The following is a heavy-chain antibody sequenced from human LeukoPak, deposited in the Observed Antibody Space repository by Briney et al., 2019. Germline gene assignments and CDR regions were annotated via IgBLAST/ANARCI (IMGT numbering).Heavy chain of an antibody. CDR3: ATAPQGSSGWYDAAYYFDY. Sequence: ASVKVSCMVSGYTLTELSMHWVRQAPGKGLEWMGGFDPEDGETIYAQKFQGRVTMTEDTSTDTAYMELSSLRSEDTAVYYCATAPQGSSGWYDAAYYFDYWGQGTLVTVSS. D-gene: IGHD6-19*01. CDR1: GYTLTELS. CDR2: FDPEDGET. J-gene: IGHJ4*02. V-gene: IGHV1-24*01.